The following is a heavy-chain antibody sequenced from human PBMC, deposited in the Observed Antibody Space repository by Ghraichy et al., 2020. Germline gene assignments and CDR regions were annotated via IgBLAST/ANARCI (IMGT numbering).Heavy chain of an antibody. CDR1: GFTFSSYG. V-gene: IGHV3-33*01. D-gene: IGHD1-26*01. J-gene: IGHJ6*02. Sequence: GESLNISCAASGFTFSSYGMHWVRQAPGKGLEWVAVIWYDGSNKYYADSVKGRFTISRDNSKNTLYLQMNSLRAEDTAVYYCARDFVWDYYYGMDVWGQGTTVTVSS. CDR3: ARDFVWDYYYGMDV. CDR2: IWYDGSNK.